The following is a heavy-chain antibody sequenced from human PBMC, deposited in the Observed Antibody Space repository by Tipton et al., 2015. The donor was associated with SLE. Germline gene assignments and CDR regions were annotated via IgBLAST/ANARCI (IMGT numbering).Heavy chain of an antibody. D-gene: IGHD6-6*01. V-gene: IGHV4-34*01. CDR3: AREIAARRSFDY. J-gene: IGHJ4*02. CDR1: GGSFSGYY. Sequence: TLSLTCAVYGGSFSGYYWSWIRQPPGKGLEWIGSIYHSGSTYYNPSLKSRVTISVDTSKNQFSLKLSSVTAADTAVYYCAREIAARRSFDYWGQGTLVTVSS. CDR2: IYHSGST.